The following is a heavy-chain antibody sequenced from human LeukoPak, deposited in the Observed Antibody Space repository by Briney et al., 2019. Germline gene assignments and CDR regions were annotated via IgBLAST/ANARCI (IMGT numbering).Heavy chain of an antibody. CDR1: GGSISSYY. Sequence: PSETLSLTCTVSGGSISSYYWSWIRQPPGKGLEWIGHIIYSGSTNYNPSLKSRVTISVDTSKNQFSLKLRSVTAADTAVYYCASTGELYRSGWYFEYWGQGTLVTVSS. J-gene: IGHJ4*02. CDR3: ASTGELYRSGWYFEY. CDR2: IIYSGST. D-gene: IGHD6-25*01. V-gene: IGHV4-59*01.